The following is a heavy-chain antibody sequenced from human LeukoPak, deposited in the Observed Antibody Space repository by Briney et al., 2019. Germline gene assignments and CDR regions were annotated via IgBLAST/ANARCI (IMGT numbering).Heavy chain of an antibody. CDR3: ARRCSGGGCPDF. D-gene: IGHD2-15*01. Sequence: PSETLSLTCTVSGGSISSGDYYWSWIRQPPGKGLEWIGYIYYSGSTYYSPSLKSRVIISVDTSKNQFSLKLSSVAAADTAVYYCARRCSGGGCPDFWGQGTLVTVSS. CDR2: IYYSGST. CDR1: GGSISSGDYY. J-gene: IGHJ4*02. V-gene: IGHV4-30-4*01.